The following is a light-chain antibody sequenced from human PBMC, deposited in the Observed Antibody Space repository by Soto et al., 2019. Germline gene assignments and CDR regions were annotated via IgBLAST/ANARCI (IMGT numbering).Light chain of an antibody. V-gene: IGLV1-40*01. Sequence: QSVLTQPPSVSGAPGQRVTISCTGSSANIGAAYNVDWYQQLPGTAPKLLIYGNNNRPSGVPARFSGSKSGTSASLAIAGLQAEDEGDYYCAAWDDSLNAFYVFGTGTKVTVL. J-gene: IGLJ1*01. CDR3: AAWDDSLNAFYV. CDR2: GNN. CDR1: SANIGAAYN.